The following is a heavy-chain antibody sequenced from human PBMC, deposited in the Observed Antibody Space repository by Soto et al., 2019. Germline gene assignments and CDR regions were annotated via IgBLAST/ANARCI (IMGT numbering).Heavy chain of an antibody. V-gene: IGHV1-3*01. Sequence: QVQLVQSGPEMMQPGASVKVSCKASGYASLSYGMHWVRQVPGQVYEWLGWINAGVAGTMYAERFQGSVRITRDTSANTVYMELNALTSEDTAVYYCAREVQGVTYFDYWGQGTLVIVSS. D-gene: IGHD3-10*01. CDR2: INAGVAGT. CDR3: AREVQGVTYFDY. J-gene: IGHJ4*02. CDR1: GYASLSYG.